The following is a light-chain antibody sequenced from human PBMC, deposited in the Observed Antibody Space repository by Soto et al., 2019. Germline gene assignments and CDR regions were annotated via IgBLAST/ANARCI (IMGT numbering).Light chain of an antibody. Sequence: EIVLTQSPPTLSLSPGEKATLYCRASQSVSSYLAWYQQKPGQAPRLVIYDASNRATGIPARFSGSGSGTDFTLTISSLEPEDFAVYYCQQRSNWPPITFGQGTRLEIK. J-gene: IGKJ5*01. CDR2: DAS. CDR1: QSVSSY. CDR3: QQRSNWPPIT. V-gene: IGKV3-11*01.